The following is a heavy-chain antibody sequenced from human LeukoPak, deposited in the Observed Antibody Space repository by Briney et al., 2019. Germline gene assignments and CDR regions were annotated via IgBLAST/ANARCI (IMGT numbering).Heavy chain of an antibody. V-gene: IGHV3-33*01. CDR1: GFTFSSYG. CDR2: IWNDGSNK. CDR3: ARDHCSSTSCYAYYYYGMDV. Sequence: PGGSLRLSCAASGFTFSSYGMHWVRQAPGKGLEWVAVIWNDGSNKYYADSVKGRFTISRDNSKNTLYLQMNSLRAEDTAVYYCARDHCSSTSCYAYYYYGMDVWGKGTTVTVSS. D-gene: IGHD2-2*01. J-gene: IGHJ6*04.